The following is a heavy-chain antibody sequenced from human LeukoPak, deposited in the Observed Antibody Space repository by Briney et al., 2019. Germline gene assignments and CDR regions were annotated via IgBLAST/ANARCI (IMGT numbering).Heavy chain of an antibody. Sequence: PSETLSLTCTVSGGSISSSSYYWGWIRQPPGKGLEWIGSIYHSGSTNYNPSLKSRVTISVDKSKNQFSLKLSSVTAADTAVYYCARDWYSGSPRAFDIWGQGTMVTVSS. CDR3: ARDWYSGSPRAFDI. CDR2: IYHSGST. CDR1: GGSISSSSYY. J-gene: IGHJ3*02. V-gene: IGHV4-39*07. D-gene: IGHD1-26*01.